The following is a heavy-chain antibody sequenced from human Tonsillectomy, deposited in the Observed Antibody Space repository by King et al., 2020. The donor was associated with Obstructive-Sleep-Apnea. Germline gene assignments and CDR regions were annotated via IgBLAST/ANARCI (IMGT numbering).Heavy chain of an antibody. CDR3: AKDLIAGRYCSSTSCYDAFDI. CDR1: GFTFDDYA. CDR2: ISWNSGSI. Sequence: VQLVESGGGLVQPGRSLRLSCAASGFTFDDYAMNWVRHAPGKGLEWVSRISWNSGSIGYADSVKGRFTISRDNAKNSLYLQMNSLRVEDTALYYCAKDLIAGRYCSSTSCYDAFDIWGQGTMVTVSS. J-gene: IGHJ3*02. D-gene: IGHD2-2*01. V-gene: IGHV3-9*01.